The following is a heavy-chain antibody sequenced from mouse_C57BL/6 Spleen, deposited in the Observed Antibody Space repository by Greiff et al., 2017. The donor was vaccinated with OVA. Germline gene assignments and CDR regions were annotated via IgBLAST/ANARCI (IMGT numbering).Heavy chain of an antibody. CDR3: ARSYGSSLGYFDV. V-gene: IGHV1-20*01. CDR1: GYSFTGYF. D-gene: IGHD1-1*01. J-gene: IGHJ1*03. Sequence: VQLKESGPELVKPGDSVKISCKASGYSFTGYFMNWVMQSHGKSLEWIGRINPYNGDTFYNQKFKGKATLTVDKSSSTAHMELRSLTSEDSAVYYCARSYGSSLGYFDVWGTGTTVTVSS. CDR2: INPYNGDT.